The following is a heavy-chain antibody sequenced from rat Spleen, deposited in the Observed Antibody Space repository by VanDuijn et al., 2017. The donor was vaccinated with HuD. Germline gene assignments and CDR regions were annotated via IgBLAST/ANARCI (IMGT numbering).Heavy chain of an antibody. D-gene: IGHD3-3*01. CDR3: ARRWYDSALWYFDF. V-gene: IGHV5-17*01. CDR1: GFTFSDYA. Sequence: EVQLVESGGGLVQPGRSLKLSCAASGFTFSDYAMAWVRQAPKKGLEWVATIIYDGSSTYYRDSVKGRFTISRDNAKSPLYLQMDSLRSEDTATYYCARRWYDSALWYFDFWGPGTMVTVSS. CDR2: IIYDGSST. J-gene: IGHJ1*01.